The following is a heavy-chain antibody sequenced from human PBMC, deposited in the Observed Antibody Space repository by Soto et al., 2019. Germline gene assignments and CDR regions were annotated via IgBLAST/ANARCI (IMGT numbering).Heavy chain of an antibody. D-gene: IGHD3-22*01. CDR1: GHIFTNYA. J-gene: IGHJ4*02. CDR3: ARDEGLRSGYYFD. V-gene: IGHV1-3*04. Sequence: ASVKISCKASGHIFTNYAIHWVRQAPGQRHEWMGWINTGNGYTKYSQKFQDRVTITRDTSASTDYMELNSLRSEDTAVYYCARDEGLRSGYYFDWGQGTLVTVS. CDR2: INTGNGYT.